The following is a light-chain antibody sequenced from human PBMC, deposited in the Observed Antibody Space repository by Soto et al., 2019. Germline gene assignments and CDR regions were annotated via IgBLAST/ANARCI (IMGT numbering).Light chain of an antibody. CDR3: QHDYNLRT. CDR1: QSIXNNY. CDR2: GAS. J-gene: IGKJ4*02. Sequence: IVVTKSPATLSVSPGESATLACMASQSIXNNYLAWDRQKPRKATRLRIYGASNRATGIPARFSGSGYGTDFTLTVSSLQPEDVAVYCCQHDYNLRTFGGGTKVDI. V-gene: IGKV3D-7*01.